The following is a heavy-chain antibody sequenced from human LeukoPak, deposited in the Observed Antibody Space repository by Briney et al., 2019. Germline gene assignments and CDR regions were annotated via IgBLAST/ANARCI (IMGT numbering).Heavy chain of an antibody. Sequence: SETLSLTCTASGDSISNSNYYWGWVRQSPGRGLEWLGNIFYNGGPYYNPSFKSRVAISVDTSKNHFSLTLNAVTAADTAVYYCASYSGIYSAFEIWSQGTLVTVSS. CDR3: ASYSGIYSAFEI. J-gene: IGHJ3*02. CDR1: GDSISNSNYY. D-gene: IGHD1-26*01. V-gene: IGHV4-39*07. CDR2: IFYNGGP.